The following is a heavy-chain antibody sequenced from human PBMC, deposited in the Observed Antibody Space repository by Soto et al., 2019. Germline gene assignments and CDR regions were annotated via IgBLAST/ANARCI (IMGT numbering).Heavy chain of an antibody. V-gene: IGHV3-23*01. J-gene: IGHJ4*02. D-gene: IGHD2-15*01. CDR2: ISDSDGST. CDR3: AKEVEGGWYYFDY. CDR1: GFTFSTYA. Sequence: EVQLLESGGGLVQPGGSLTLSCAASGFTFSTYAMTWVRQAPGKGLEWVSTISDSDGSTYYADSVKGRFTISRDNSTNTVSLQMNSLRAEDTAVYYCAKEVEGGWYYFDYWGQGTLVTVSS.